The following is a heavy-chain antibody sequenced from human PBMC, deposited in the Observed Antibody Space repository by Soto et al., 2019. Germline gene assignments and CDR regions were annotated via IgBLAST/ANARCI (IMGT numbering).Heavy chain of an antibody. CDR1: GGSISSSSYY. CDR3: AEGGYGDYYYYGMDV. J-gene: IGHJ6*02. V-gene: IGHV4-39*01. D-gene: IGHD5-12*01. CDR2: IYYSGST. Sequence: PSETLSLTCTVSGGSISSSSYYWGWIRQPPGKGLEWIGSIYYSGSTYYNPSLKSRVTISVDTSKNQFSLKLSSVTAADTAVYYCAEGGYGDYYYYGMDVWGHGTTVTVSS.